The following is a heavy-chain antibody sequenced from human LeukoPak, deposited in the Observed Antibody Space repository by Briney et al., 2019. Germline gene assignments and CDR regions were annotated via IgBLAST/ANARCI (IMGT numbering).Heavy chain of an antibody. Sequence: PSETLSLTCGVSGGSFRGYFWTWIRQFPRRGMEWIGEINRRGVTYYNPSLESRLAISLDTSQNQFSLNLTSVTAADTAVSFCARGGTTYFSGSGTHPWGQGTLVTVSS. CDR2: INRRGVT. D-gene: IGHD1/OR15-1a*01. CDR1: GGSFRGYF. J-gene: IGHJ4*02. CDR3: ARGGTTYFSGSGTHP. V-gene: IGHV4-34*01.